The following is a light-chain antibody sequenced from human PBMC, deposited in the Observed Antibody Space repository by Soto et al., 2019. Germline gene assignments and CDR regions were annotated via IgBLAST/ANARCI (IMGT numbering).Light chain of an antibody. CDR3: QQYNKWPPYT. V-gene: IGKV3-15*01. J-gene: IGKJ2*01. Sequence: EIVMTQSPANLSVSPGERATLSCRASQSVSRNLACYQQKPGQGPRRLLYGASTRATSIPARFSGRGSGTELPLTINSMQSEEFAVYYYQQYNKWPPYTFGQGTKLEIK. CDR1: QSVSRN. CDR2: GAS.